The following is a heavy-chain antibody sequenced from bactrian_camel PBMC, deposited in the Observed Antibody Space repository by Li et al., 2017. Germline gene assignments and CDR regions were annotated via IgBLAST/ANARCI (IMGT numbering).Heavy chain of an antibody. D-gene: IGHD2*01. V-gene: IGHV3S63*01. CDR1: RFPSEYTC. CDR3: AATKRGLCRALISGDYDV. J-gene: IGHJ4*01. Sequence: HVQLVESGGGSVAAGRSLRLSCNMSRFPSEYTCVGWFRQEPGKGREGVAGYYKDVLGTFYSDSAKDRFLFSVDNGKRSLYLQMDSLKVDDSAMYYCAATKRGLCRALISGDYDVWGQGTQVTVS. CDR2: YKDVLGT.